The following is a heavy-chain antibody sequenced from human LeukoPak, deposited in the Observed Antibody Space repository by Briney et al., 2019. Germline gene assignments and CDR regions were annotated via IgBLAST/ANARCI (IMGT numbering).Heavy chain of an antibody. CDR3: ARDVGYLRFDY. Sequence: PGGSLRLSCAASGFTFSTYWMTWVRQAPGKGLEWVANIKEDGSDKYYVDSVKGRFTISRDNAKNSLYLQMNNLRAEDTAVYYCARDVGYLRFDYWGQGTLVTVSS. J-gene: IGHJ4*02. CDR2: IKEDGSDK. CDR1: GFTFSTYW. V-gene: IGHV3-7*01. D-gene: IGHD5-18*01.